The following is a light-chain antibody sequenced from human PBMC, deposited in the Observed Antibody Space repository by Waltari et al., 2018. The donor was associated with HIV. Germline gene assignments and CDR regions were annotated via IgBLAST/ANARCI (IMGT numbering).Light chain of an antibody. CDR1: SSNVGASY. Sequence: QSVLTQPPSVSAAPGQKVTISCSGGSSNVGASYVSWYQQLPGAAPKLLIFDDDQRHSGIPDRFSGSKSGTSATLGITGLQTGDEADYYCATWDNRLTTVLFGGGTKLTVL. V-gene: IGLV1-51*01. CDR3: ATWDNRLTTVL. CDR2: DDD. J-gene: IGLJ2*01.